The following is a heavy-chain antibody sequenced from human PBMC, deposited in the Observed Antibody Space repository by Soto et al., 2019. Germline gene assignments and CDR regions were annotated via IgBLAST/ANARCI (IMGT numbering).Heavy chain of an antibody. J-gene: IGHJ4*02. CDR3: ARDHRNRADSSGYYFDY. CDR1: GGSVSSGSYY. D-gene: IGHD3-22*01. V-gene: IGHV4-61*01. CDR2: IYYSGST. Sequence: SETLSLTCTVSGGSVSSGSYYWSWIRQPPGKGLEGMGYIYYSGSTHYNPSLKSRVTISVDTSKNQFSLKLSSVAAADTAVYYCARDHRNRADSSGYYFDYWGQGTLVTVSS.